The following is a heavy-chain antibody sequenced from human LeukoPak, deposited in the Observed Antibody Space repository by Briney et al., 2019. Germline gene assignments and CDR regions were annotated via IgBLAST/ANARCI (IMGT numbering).Heavy chain of an antibody. CDR3: ARAGNWNDGFTHDAFDF. CDR1: GFTFSSYA. V-gene: IGHV3-64*01. CDR2: ISNNGGST. J-gene: IGHJ3*01. D-gene: IGHD1-20*01. Sequence: GRSLRLSCAASGFTFSSYAMFWVRQAPGKGLECVSAISNNGGSTYYANSVRGRFTISRDNSKNTLYLQMGSLRAADMAVYYCARAGNWNDGFTHDAFDFWGQGTLVTAS.